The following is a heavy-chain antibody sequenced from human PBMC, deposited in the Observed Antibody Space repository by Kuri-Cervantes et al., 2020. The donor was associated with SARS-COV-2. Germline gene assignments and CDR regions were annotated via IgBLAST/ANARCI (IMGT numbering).Heavy chain of an antibody. D-gene: IGHD6-19*01. V-gene: IGHV3-NL1*01. J-gene: IGHJ4*02. CDR3: ARVRGGWYYFDY. CDR1: GFTFSSYS. CDR2: IYIGSRST. Sequence: GGSLRLSCAASGFTFSSYSVNWVRQGPGKGLEWVSVIYIGSRSTNYADSVKGRFTIARDDSKNTLYLQMNSLRAEDTAVYYCARVRGGWYYFDYWGQGTLVTVSS.